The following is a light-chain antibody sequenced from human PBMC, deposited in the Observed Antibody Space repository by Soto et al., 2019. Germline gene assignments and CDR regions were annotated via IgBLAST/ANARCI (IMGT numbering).Light chain of an antibody. V-gene: IGKV1-6*01. CDR2: AAS. Sequence: AIQMTQSPSSLSASVGDRVTITCRASQGIRNDLGWYQQKPGKAPKLLIYAASSLESGVPSRFSGSGSGTDFTLTISSLQPEDCATYYCLQDYNYPWTFGHGTKVEIK. CDR3: LQDYNYPWT. J-gene: IGKJ1*01. CDR1: QGIRND.